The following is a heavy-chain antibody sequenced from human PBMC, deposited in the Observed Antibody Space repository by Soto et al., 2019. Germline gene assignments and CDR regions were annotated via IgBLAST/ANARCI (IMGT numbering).Heavy chain of an antibody. CDR3: ATRTTVRDYYYYYGMDV. CDR1: GGTFSSYA. CDR2: IIPIFGTA. J-gene: IGHJ6*02. Sequence: SVKVSCKASGGTFSSYAISWVRQAPGQGLEWMGGIIPIFGTANYAQKFQGGVTITADESTSTAYMELSSLRSEDTAVYYCATRTTVRDYYYYYGMDVWGQGTTVTVS. V-gene: IGHV1-69*13. D-gene: IGHD4-17*01.